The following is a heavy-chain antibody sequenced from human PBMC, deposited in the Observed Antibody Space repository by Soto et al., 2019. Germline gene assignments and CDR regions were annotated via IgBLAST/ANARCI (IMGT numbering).Heavy chain of an antibody. CDR1: GGTFSSYA. Sequence: SVKVSCKASGGTFSSYAISWVRQAPGQGLEWMGGIIPILGTANYAQKFQGRVTITADKSTSTAYMELSSLRSEDTAVYYCARVLVPADLEYYFDYWGQGTLVTVSS. CDR3: ARVLVPADLEYYFDY. V-gene: IGHV1-69*10. D-gene: IGHD2-2*01. J-gene: IGHJ4*02. CDR2: IIPILGTA.